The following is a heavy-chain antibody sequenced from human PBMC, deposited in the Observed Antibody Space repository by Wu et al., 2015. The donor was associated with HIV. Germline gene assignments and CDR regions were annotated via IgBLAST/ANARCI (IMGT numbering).Heavy chain of an antibody. D-gene: IGHD2-21*02. CDR2: INPKRGGA. Sequence: QVQLVQSGAEVKKPGASVKVSCKTSGYTFTGNYLHWIRQAPGEGLEWMGWINPKRGGAKYAQKFQGRVTMTSDPSINTGYMEMRRLRFDGTAVYYCARGGDLEGDALDIWGQGTMVTVSS. CDR3: ARGGDLEGDALDI. J-gene: IGHJ3*02. V-gene: IGHV1-2*02. CDR1: GYTFTGNY.